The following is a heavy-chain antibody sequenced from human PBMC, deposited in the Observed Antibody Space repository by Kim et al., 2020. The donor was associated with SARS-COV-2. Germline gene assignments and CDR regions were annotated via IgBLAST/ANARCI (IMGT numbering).Heavy chain of an antibody. CDR3: ARFSKGTYHYFNY. CDR2: IYYSGST. CDR1: GDSMNNYY. Sequence: SETLSLTCAVSGDSMNNYYWTWIRQPPGKGLEWIGYIYYSGSTNYNPSLKSRFTMSVDTPKNHFSLSLSSVTAADTAVYYCARFSKGTYHYFNYWGQGTL. D-gene: IGHD4-4*01. V-gene: IGHV4-59*13. J-gene: IGHJ4*02.